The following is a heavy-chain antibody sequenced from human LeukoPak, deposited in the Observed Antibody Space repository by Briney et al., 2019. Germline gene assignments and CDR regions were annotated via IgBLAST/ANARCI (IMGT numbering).Heavy chain of an antibody. J-gene: IGHJ4*02. Sequence: GGSLRLSCAASGFTFSSYWMHWVRQAPGKGLVWVSRINGDGSTTSYADSVKGRFTISRDNAKNTLYLQMNSLRAEDTAVYYCARGPLLTDYYSSGSLYYFDYWGQGTLVTVSS. D-gene: IGHD3-10*01. CDR2: INGDGSTT. CDR3: ARGPLLTDYYSSGSLYYFDY. CDR1: GFTFSSYW. V-gene: IGHV3-74*01.